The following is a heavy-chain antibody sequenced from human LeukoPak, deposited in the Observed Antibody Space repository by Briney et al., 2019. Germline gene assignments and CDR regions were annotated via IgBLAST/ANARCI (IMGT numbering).Heavy chain of an antibody. Sequence: SVKVSCKASGGTFSSYAISWVRQAPGQGLEWMGGIIPIFGTANYAQKFQGRVTITTDESTSTAYMELSSLRSEDTAVYYCARVSQALDYYDSSGYLDYWGQGTLVTVSS. V-gene: IGHV1-69*05. CDR2: IIPIFGTA. CDR1: GGTFSSYA. D-gene: IGHD3-22*01. J-gene: IGHJ4*02. CDR3: ARVSQALDYYDSSGYLDY.